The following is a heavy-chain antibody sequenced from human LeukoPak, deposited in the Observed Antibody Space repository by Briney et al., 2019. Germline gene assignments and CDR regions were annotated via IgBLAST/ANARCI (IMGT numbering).Heavy chain of an antibody. CDR1: GFTFSSYS. CDR2: ISSSSSYI. CDR3: ASIARGKLVTSGGY. D-gene: IGHD4-11*01. Sequence: PGGSLRLSCAASGFTFSSYSMNWVRQAPGKGLEWVSSISSSSSYIYYADSVKGRFTISRDNAKNSLYLQMNSLRAEDTAVYYCASIARGKLVTSGGYWGQGTLVTVSS. V-gene: IGHV3-21*01. J-gene: IGHJ4*02.